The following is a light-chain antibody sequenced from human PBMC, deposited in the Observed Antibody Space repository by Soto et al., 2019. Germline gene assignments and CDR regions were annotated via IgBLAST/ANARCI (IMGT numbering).Light chain of an antibody. J-gene: IGLJ1*01. V-gene: IGLV2-8*02. Sequence: QSVLTQPPSASRSPGQSVTISCTGTSGDVGGYNYVSWYQQHPGKAPKLMIYEVSKRPSGVPDRFSGSKSGNTASLTVSGLQAEDEADYYCSSYAGSNNPYVFGTGTKVTVL. CDR3: SSYAGSNNPYV. CDR1: SGDVGGYNY. CDR2: EVS.